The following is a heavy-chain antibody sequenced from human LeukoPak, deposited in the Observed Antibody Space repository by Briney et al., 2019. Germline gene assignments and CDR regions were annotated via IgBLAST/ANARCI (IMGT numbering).Heavy chain of an antibody. CDR3: ARDKTPYY. CDR2: ISGSGALSSGGGTT. Sequence: PGGSLRLSCVASGFSFRRYGMGWVRQSPEKGLEWVSAISGSGALSSGGGTTYYADSVKGRFTISRDNSKNTLYLQMNSLRAEDTAVYYCARDKTPYYWGQGTLVTVSS. J-gene: IGHJ4*02. CDR1: GFSFRRYG. V-gene: IGHV3-23*01. D-gene: IGHD4-23*01.